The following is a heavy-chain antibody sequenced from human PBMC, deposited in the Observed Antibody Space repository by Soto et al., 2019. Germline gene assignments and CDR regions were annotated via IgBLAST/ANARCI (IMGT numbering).Heavy chain of an antibody. CDR3: AKDSWAIFGVPAGEYYAMDV. V-gene: IGHV3-23*01. CDR2: ISGSGGTT. Sequence: HPGGSLRLSCVASGFTFENYAMSWVRQAPGKGLEWVSAISGSGGTTYYSDSVKGRFTISRDNSKNTVYLQMNDLRVEDAAEYFCAKDSWAIFGVPAGEYYAMDVWGQGTTVTV. D-gene: IGHD3-3*01. J-gene: IGHJ6*02. CDR1: GFTFENYA.